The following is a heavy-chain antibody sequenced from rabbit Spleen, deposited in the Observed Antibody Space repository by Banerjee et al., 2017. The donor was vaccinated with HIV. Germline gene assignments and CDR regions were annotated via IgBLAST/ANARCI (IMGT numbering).Heavy chain of an antibody. J-gene: IGHJ4*01. CDR1: GFPFSNKAV. D-gene: IGHD1-1*01. V-gene: IGHV1S45*01. CDR2: INAVTGKA. CDR3: ARMAGPSAYLWPYYFNL. Sequence: QEQLVESRGGLVQPEGSLTLTCKASGFPFSNKAVMCWVRQAPGKGLEWIACINAVTGKAVYASWAKGRFTISKTSSTTVTLQMTSLTVSDTATYFCARMAGPSAYLWPYYFNLWGPGTLVTVS.